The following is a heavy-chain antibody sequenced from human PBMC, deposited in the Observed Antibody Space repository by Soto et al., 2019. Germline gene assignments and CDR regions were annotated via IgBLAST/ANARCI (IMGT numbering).Heavy chain of an antibody. CDR3: ATSYGSGSAHFDY. Sequence: QVQLVQSGAEVKKPGSSVKVSCTASGDTFSRYSLSWVRQAPGQGPEWMGRIIPMLGMADYAQKFQGRGSITADKSTSTVYMFLSSLRSEDTAVYYCATSYGSGSAHFDYWGQGSLVTVSS. D-gene: IGHD3-10*01. J-gene: IGHJ4*02. CDR2: IIPMLGMA. CDR1: GDTFSRYS. V-gene: IGHV1-69*02.